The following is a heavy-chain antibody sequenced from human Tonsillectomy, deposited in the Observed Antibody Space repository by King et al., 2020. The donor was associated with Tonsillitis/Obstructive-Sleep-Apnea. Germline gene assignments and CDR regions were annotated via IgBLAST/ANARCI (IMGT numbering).Heavy chain of an antibody. Sequence: VQLQESGPGLVKPSETLSLTCTVSGCSVSSGSYYWSWIRQPPGKGLEWIGYIYYSGSTNYNPSLQCLVPISVDTSQNQFSLKLSSVTAPDTAVYYCAREQYYDFWSGLGVAWGQGTLVTVSS. CDR1: GCSVSSGSYY. J-gene: IGHJ5*02. D-gene: IGHD3-3*01. CDR3: AREQYYDFWSGLGVA. CDR2: IYYSGST. V-gene: IGHV4-61*01.